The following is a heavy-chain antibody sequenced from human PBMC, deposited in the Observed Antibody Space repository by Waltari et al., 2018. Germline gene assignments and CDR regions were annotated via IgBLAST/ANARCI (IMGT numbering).Heavy chain of an antibody. CDR1: GFTFSSYA. D-gene: IGHD6-19*01. CDR3: AKDGYSSGWYPYYYYYMDV. CDR2: ISGSGGST. J-gene: IGHJ6*03. V-gene: IGHV3-23*04. Sequence: EVQLVESGGGLVQPGGSLRLSCAASGFTFSSYAMSWVPQAPGKGLAWVSAISGSGGSTYYADSVKGRFTISRDNSKNTLYLQMNSLRAEDTAVYYCAKDGYSSGWYPYYYYYMDVWGKGTTVTVSS.